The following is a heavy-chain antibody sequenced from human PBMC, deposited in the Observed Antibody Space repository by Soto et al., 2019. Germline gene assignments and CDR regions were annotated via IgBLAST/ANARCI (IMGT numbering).Heavy chain of an antibody. Sequence: QVQLVESGGGVVQPGRSLRLSCAASGFTFSTYGMHWVRQAPGKGLEWVAVISFDGSNKYYADSVKGRFTISRDNSRNTLYLQMNSLRAEHTAVYYCAKDLHNWNYLYYFDYWGQGTLVTVSS. CDR3: AKDLHNWNYLYYFDY. CDR1: GFTFSTYG. V-gene: IGHV3-30*18. D-gene: IGHD1-7*01. J-gene: IGHJ4*02. CDR2: ISFDGSNK.